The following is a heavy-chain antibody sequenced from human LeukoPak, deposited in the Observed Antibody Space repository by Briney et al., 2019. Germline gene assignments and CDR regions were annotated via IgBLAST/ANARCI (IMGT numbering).Heavy chain of an antibody. V-gene: IGHV3-11*06. CDR1: GFTFSDYY. Sequence: GGSLRLSCAASGFTFSDYYMSWIRQAPGEGLEWVSYISSSSSYTNYADSVKGRFTISRDNAKNSLYLQMNSLRAEDTAVYYCARGGVAAAGRGGGYYYYGMDVWGQGTTVTVSS. D-gene: IGHD6-13*01. CDR2: ISSSSSYT. J-gene: IGHJ6*02. CDR3: ARGGVAAAGRGGGYYYYGMDV.